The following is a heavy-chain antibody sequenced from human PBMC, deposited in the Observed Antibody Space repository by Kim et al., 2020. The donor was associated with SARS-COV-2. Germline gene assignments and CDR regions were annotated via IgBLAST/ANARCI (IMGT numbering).Heavy chain of an antibody. D-gene: IGHD3-22*01. Sequence: VKSRITINPDTSKNQFSLQLNSVTPEDTAVYYCARDLYYDSSGYYYYFDYWGQGTLVTVSS. CDR3: ARDLYYDSSGYYYYFDY. J-gene: IGHJ4*02. V-gene: IGHV6-1*01.